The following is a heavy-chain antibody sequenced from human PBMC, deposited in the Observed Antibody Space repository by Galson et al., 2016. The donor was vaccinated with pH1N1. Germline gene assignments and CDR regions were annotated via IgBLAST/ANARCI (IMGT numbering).Heavy chain of an antibody. CDR1: GFIFRSYW. V-gene: IGHV3-74*01. Sequence: SLRLSCAGSGFIFRSYWMHWVRQVPGKGLVWVSHINLDGTITAYADSVKGRFTISRDNAKNTLYLQMNSLTIEDTAVYYCVRALNGTWIWGQGTLVTVSS. J-gene: IGHJ4*02. CDR2: INLDGTIT. D-gene: IGHD2-8*01. CDR3: VRALNGTWI.